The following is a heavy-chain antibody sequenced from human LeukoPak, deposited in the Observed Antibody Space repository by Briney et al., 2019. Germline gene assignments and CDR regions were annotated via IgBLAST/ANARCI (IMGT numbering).Heavy chain of an antibody. J-gene: IGHJ3*02. V-gene: IGHV4-59*01. CDR3: ARDGDSRAFDI. CDR1: GGSISSYY. D-gene: IGHD3-22*01. Sequence: SETLSLTCTVSGGSISSYYWSWIRQPPGKGLEWIGYIYYSGSTNYNPSLKSRVTISVGTSKNQFSLKLSSVTAADTAVYYCARDGDSRAFDIWGQGTMVTVSS. CDR2: IYYSGST.